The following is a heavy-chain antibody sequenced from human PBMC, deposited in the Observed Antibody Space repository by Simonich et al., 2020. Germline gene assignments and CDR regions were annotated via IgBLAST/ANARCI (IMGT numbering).Heavy chain of an antibody. J-gene: IGHJ4*02. V-gene: IGHV1-18*01. D-gene: IGHD2-15*01. CDR1: GYTFTSYV. Sequence: QVQLVQSGAEVKKPGASVKVSCKASGYTFTSYVISWVRQAPGQGLEWMGWIRAYNGNTNYAQKLQGRVTMSTDTSTSTAYMELRSLRSDDPAVYYCARASRGTWWYYYFDYWGQGTLVTVSS. CDR3: ARASRGTWWYYYFDY. CDR2: IRAYNGNT.